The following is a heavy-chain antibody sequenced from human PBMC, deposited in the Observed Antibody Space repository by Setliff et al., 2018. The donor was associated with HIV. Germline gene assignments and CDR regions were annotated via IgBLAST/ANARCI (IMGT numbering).Heavy chain of an antibody. D-gene: IGHD4-17*01. CDR1: GGSISSPGYY. CDR3: ARGAGLYGDYHVY. J-gene: IGHJ4*02. CDR2: FYYTGSD. Sequence: SETLSLTCNVSGGSISSPGYYWSWIRQHPGKGLEWIGYFYYTGSDYYNPSLKSRVTISVDTSKNQFSLKLRSVTAADTAVYYCARGAGLYGDYHVYWGQGTLVTVSS. V-gene: IGHV4-31*03.